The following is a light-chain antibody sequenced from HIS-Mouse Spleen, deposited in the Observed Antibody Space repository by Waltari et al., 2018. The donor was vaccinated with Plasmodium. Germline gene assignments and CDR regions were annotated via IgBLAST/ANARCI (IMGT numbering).Light chain of an antibody. CDR1: QSVSSY. CDR3: QQRSNWPRVLT. Sequence: EIVLTQSPATLTLSPGDRATLSCRASQSVSSYLAWYQQKPGQAPRLLVYAASNRATGIPARFSGSGSGTDFTLTISSLEPEDFAVYYCQQRSNWPRVLTFGGGTKVEIK. J-gene: IGKJ4*01. CDR2: AAS. V-gene: IGKV3-11*01.